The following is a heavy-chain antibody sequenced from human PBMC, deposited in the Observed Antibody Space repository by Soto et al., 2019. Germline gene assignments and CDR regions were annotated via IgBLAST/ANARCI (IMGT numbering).Heavy chain of an antibody. Sequence: PGGSLRLSCAASGFTLSDYYMSLIRQAPGKGLEWVSYISSNSSYTNYADSVKGRFTISRDNAKNSLYLQMNSLRAEDTAVYYCARYSPSRGMDVWGQGTTVTVSS. J-gene: IGHJ6*02. D-gene: IGHD2-21*01. CDR3: ARYSPSRGMDV. V-gene: IGHV3-11*06. CDR2: ISSNSSYT. CDR1: GFTLSDYY.